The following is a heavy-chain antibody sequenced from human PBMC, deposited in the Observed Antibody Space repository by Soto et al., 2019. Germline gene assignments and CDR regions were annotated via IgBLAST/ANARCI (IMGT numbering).Heavy chain of an antibody. CDR2: IYDSGTT. Sequence: QVQLRESGPGLVRPSETLSLTCTVSGGSITGYYWSWIRQPPGKGLEWIGYIYDSGTTTYNAALKMRVTNSADTSKNQFSLNLRSVTAADTAVYYCARRNYGEEGYFFDFWGQGLLVTVSS. J-gene: IGHJ4*02. D-gene: IGHD4-17*01. CDR1: GGSITGYY. V-gene: IGHV4-59*08. CDR3: ARRNYGEEGYFFDF.